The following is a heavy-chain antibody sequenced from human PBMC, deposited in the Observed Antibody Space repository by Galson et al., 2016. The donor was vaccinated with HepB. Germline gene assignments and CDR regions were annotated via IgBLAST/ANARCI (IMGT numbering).Heavy chain of an antibody. V-gene: IGHV3-23*01. CDR3: AKGNIVQVPAAPYA. D-gene: IGHD2-2*01. CDR1: GFTFSSYG. J-gene: IGHJ5*02. CDR2: ISGSGDTT. Sequence: SLRLSCAASGFTFSSYGMHWVRQAPGKGLEWVSSISGSGDTTYDADAVRGRFTISRDNSRNTLSLQMDSLRAEDSAIYYCAKGNIVQVPAAPYAWGQGARVTFSS.